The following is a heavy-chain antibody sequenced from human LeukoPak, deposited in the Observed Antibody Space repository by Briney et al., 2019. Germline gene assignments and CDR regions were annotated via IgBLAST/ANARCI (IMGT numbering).Heavy chain of an antibody. CDR2: IYGSGNT. J-gene: IGHJ4*02. D-gene: IGHD6-13*01. Sequence: GGSLRLSCAASGFTVSSNYMSWVRQAPGKGLEWVSIIYGSGNTYYADSVKDRFTISRDNSKNTMYLQMNSLRTEDTAVYYCARRRSSSWGIDYWGQGTLVTVAS. CDR3: ARRRSSSWGIDY. V-gene: IGHV3-66*02. CDR1: GFTVSSNY.